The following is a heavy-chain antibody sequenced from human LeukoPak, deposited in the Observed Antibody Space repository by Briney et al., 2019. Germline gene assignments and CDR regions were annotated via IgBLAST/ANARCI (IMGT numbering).Heavy chain of an antibody. J-gene: IGHJ4*02. CDR1: GFTLSTYA. D-gene: IGHD4-17*01. V-gene: IGHV3-30-3*01. Sequence: GGSLRLSCAASGFTLSTYAMHWVRQAPGKGLEWVAVISYDGNNKYYADSVRGRFTISRDYSKNTLYLQMNSLRAEDTAVYYCAKDRVTTAYYFDYWGQGTLVTVSS. CDR3: AKDRVTTAYYFDY. CDR2: ISYDGNNK.